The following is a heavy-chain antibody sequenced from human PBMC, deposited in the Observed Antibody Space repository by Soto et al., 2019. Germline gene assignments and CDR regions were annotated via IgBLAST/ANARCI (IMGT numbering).Heavy chain of an antibody. D-gene: IGHD2-2*01. Sequence: GESLKISCKGSGYSFTSYWIGWVRQMPGKGLEWMGIIYPGDSDTRYSPSFQGQVTISADKSISTAYLQWSSLKASDTAMYYCARQGLKLGDSVLVPAYYYYGMDVWGQGTKVTVSS. J-gene: IGHJ6*02. CDR3: ARQGLKLGDSVLVPAYYYYGMDV. CDR2: IYPGDSDT. V-gene: IGHV5-51*01. CDR1: GYSFTSYW.